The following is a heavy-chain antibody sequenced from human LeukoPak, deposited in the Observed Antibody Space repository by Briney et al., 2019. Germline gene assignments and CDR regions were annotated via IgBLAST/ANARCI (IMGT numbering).Heavy chain of an antibody. CDR1: GYTFTGYY. CDR2: INPNSGGT. CDR3: ARGGYGYYYYYYNGMDV. D-gene: IGHD5-18*01. J-gene: IGHJ6*02. Sequence: ASVKVSCKASGYTFTGYYMHWVRQAPGQGLEWMGWINPNSGGTNYAQKFQGWVTMTRDTSISTAYMELSRLRSDDTAVYYCARGGYGYYYYYYNGMDVWGQGTTVTVSS. V-gene: IGHV1-2*04.